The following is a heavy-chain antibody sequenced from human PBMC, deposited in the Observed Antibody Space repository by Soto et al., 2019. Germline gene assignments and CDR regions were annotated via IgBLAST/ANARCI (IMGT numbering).Heavy chain of an antibody. J-gene: IGHJ5*02. CDR2: IYHSGST. V-gene: IGHV4-38-2*01. Sequence: SETLSLTCAVSGYSISSGYYWGWIRQPPGKGLGWIGSIYHSGSTYYNPSLKSRVTISVDTSKNQFSLKLSSVTAADTAVYYCARGEYSSSPYNWFDPWGQGTLGTV. CDR1: GYSISSGYY. D-gene: IGHD6-13*01. CDR3: ARGEYSSSPYNWFDP.